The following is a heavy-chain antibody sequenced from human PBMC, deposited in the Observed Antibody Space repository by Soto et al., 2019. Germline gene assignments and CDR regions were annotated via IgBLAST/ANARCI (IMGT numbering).Heavy chain of an antibody. V-gene: IGHV1-2*04. D-gene: IGHD6-19*01. CDR1: GYTLTGYY. Sequence: GASVKVSCKASGYTLTGYYMHWVRQAPGQGLEWMGWINPNSGGTNYAQKFQGWVTMTRDTSISTAYMELSRLRSDDTAVYYCARERRAVAGAFDIWGQGTMVTVSS. J-gene: IGHJ3*02. CDR2: INPNSGGT. CDR3: ARERRAVAGAFDI.